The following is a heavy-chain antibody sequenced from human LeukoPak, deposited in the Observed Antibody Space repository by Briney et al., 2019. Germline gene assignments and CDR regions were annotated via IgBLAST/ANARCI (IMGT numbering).Heavy chain of an antibody. V-gene: IGHV3-30*18. Sequence: PGGSLRLSCAASGFTFSSYGMHWVRQAPGKGLEWVAVISYDGSNKYYADSVKGRFTISRDNSKNTLYLQMNSLRAGDTAVYYCVKDRGFGVAVADYWGQGTLVTVSS. J-gene: IGHJ4*02. CDR1: GFTFSSYG. CDR2: ISYDGSNK. D-gene: IGHD3-3*01. CDR3: VKDRGFGVAVADY.